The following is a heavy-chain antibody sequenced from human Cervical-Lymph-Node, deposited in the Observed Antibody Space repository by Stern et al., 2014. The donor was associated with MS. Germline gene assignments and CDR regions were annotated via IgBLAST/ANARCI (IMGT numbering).Heavy chain of an antibody. Sequence: QVQLVESGGAVVHPGRSLRLSCAASGFTFSSYGMHWVRQAPGKGLEWVTVISYDGNHKYYAASVKGRFTISRDNSKNTLHLQMNSVTPDDTAIYYCARDYEDTSMLFDHWGQGTLVTVSS. J-gene: IGHJ4*02. D-gene: IGHD2-8*01. V-gene: IGHV3-30*03. CDR1: GFTFSSYG. CDR2: ISYDGNHK. CDR3: ARDYEDTSMLFDH.